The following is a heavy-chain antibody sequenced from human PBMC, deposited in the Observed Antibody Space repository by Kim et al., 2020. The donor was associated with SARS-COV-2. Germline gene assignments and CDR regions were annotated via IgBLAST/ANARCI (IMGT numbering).Heavy chain of an antibody. CDR3: SRSGSGSYFNLFDP. Sequence: GGSLRLSCAASGFTFSSYAMHWVRQAPGKGLEWVAVISYDGSNKYYADSVKGRFTISRDNSKKTLYLQMNSLRAEDTAVYYCSRSGSGSYFNLFDPWGQG. CDR1: GFTFSSYA. CDR2: ISYDGSNK. J-gene: IGHJ5*02. D-gene: IGHD3-10*01. V-gene: IGHV3-30-3*01.